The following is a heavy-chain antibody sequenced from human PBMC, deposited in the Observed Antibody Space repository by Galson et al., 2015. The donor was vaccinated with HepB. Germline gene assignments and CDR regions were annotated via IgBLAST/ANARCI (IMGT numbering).Heavy chain of an antibody. Sequence: SLRLSCAASGFTFSSYAMHWVRQAPGKGLEWVAVISYDGSNKYYADSVKGRFTISRDNSKNTLYLQMNSLRAEDTAVYYCAREFVDYYFDYWGQGTLVTVSS. J-gene: IGHJ4*02. D-gene: IGHD2-15*01. CDR1: GFTFSSYA. CDR2: ISYDGSNK. CDR3: AREFVDYYFDY. V-gene: IGHV3-30*04.